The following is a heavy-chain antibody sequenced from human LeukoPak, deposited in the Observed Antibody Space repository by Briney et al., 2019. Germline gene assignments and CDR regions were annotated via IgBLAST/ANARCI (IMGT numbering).Heavy chain of an antibody. CDR3: ARDRDSYSSSSGFDP. CDR1: GFTFSDFW. J-gene: IGHJ5*02. V-gene: IGHV3-74*01. CDR2: INSDGRST. D-gene: IGHD6-6*01. Sequence: PGGSLRLSCAASGFTFSDFWMHWVRQVPGKGLVWVSRINSDGRSTTYADSVRGRFTISRDNARNTLFLQMDSLRDEDSAVYYCARDRDSYSSSSGFDPWGQGTVVTVSS.